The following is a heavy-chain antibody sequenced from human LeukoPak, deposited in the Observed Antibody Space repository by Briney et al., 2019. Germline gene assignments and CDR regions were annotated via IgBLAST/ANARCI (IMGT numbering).Heavy chain of an antibody. CDR2: IYYSGST. CDR3: ARERGLRIAAEIYFDY. V-gene: IGHV4-59*01. J-gene: IGHJ4*02. CDR1: GGSISSYY. Sequence: SETLSLTCTVSGGSISSYYWSWIRQPPGKGLEWIGYIYYSGSTNYNPSLKSRVTISVDTSKNQFSLKLSSVTADDTAVYYCARERGLRIAAEIYFDYWGQGTLVTVSS. D-gene: IGHD6-13*01.